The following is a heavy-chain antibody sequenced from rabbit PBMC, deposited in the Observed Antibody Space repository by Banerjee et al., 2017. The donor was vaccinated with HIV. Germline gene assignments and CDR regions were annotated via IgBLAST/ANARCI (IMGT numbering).Heavy chain of an antibody. CDR3: ARDLDGVIGWNFGW. V-gene: IGHV1S7*01. CDR1: GFAFSTYS. J-gene: IGHJ6*01. CDR2: IVPVFGSA. D-gene: IGHD4-1*01. Sequence: QLVESGGGLVQPGGSLKLSCKASGFAFSTYSMSWVRQAPGKGLEWIGYIVPVFGSAYYASWVNGRFTISRDNAQNTVFLQMTSLTAADTATYFCARDLDGVIGWNFGWWGQGTLVTVS.